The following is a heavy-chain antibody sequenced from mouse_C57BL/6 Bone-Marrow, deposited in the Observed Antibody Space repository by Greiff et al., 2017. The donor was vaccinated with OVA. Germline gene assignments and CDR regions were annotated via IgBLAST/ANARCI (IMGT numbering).Heavy chain of an antibody. J-gene: IGHJ1*03. D-gene: IGHD1-1*01. CDR3: ATLDGSRNDWYFDV. CDR1: GFTFSDYY. V-gene: IGHV5-16*01. CDR2: INSDGSST. Sequence: EVKVEESEGGLVQPGRSMKLSCTASGFTFSDYYMAWVSQVPEKGLEWVANINSDGSSTYYMDSLKSSFIISRDNAKNILYLQMSSLKSEDTATYDCATLDGSRNDWYFDVWGKGTTLTVSS.